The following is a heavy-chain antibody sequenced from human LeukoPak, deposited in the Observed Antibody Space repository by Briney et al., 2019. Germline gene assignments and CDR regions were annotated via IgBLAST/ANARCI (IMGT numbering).Heavy chain of an antibody. D-gene: IGHD6-13*01. J-gene: IGHJ4*02. CDR1: GFTVSTNY. CDR2: IYSGGST. Sequence: PGGPLRLSCAASGFTVSTNYMSWVRQAPGKGLEWVSIIYSGGSTYYADSVKGRFTISRDNSKNTLYLQMNSLRAEDTAVYYCARRRPSSWSFDYWGQGTLVTVSS. V-gene: IGHV3-53*01. CDR3: ARRRPSSWSFDY.